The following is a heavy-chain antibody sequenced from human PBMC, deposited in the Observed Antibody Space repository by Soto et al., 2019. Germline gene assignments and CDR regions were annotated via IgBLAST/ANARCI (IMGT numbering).Heavy chain of an antibody. CDR3: ARDSVAATMRYYGMDV. J-gene: IGHJ6*02. D-gene: IGHD6-13*01. CDR2: ISAYNDNT. V-gene: IGHV1-18*04. Sequence: QVQLVQSGAEVKKPGASVKVSCKASGYTFTSYGISWVRQAPGQGLEWMGWISAYNDNTNYAQKLQGRVTITTDTSTSTAYMELRSLRSDDTAVYYCARDSVAATMRYYGMDVWGQGTTVTVSS. CDR1: GYTFTSYG.